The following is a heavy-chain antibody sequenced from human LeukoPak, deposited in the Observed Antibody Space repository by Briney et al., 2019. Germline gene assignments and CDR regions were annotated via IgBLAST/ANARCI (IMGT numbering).Heavy chain of an antibody. CDR1: GGSISSSNYY. J-gene: IGHJ4*02. V-gene: IGHV4-61*05. D-gene: IGHD5-18*01. CDR2: IYYSGST. Sequence: PSETLSLACIVSGGSISSSNYYWGWIRQPPGKGLEWIGYIYYSGSTNYNPSLKSRVTISVDTSKNQFSLKLSSVTAADTAVYYCARFLDSYGYRTFDYWGQGTLVTVSS. CDR3: ARFLDSYGYRTFDY.